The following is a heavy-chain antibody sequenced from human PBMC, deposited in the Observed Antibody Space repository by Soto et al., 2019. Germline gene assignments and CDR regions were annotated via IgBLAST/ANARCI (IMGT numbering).Heavy chain of an antibody. V-gene: IGHV1-46*01. D-gene: IGHD4-17*01. CDR1: GYTFANYY. CDR3: ARALYGDYATSHYYYGMDV. J-gene: IGHJ6*02. Sequence: VASVKVSCKASGYTFANYYINWVRQAPGQGLEWMGVINPSGGSARYTQKFQGRVTITADESTSTVYMELSSLRSEDTAVYYCARALYGDYATSHYYYGMDVWGQGTTVTV. CDR2: INPSGGSA.